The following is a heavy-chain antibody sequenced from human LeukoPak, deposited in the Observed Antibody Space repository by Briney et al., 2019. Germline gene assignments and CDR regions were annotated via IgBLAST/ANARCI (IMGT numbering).Heavy chain of an antibody. V-gene: IGHV4-61*01. Sequence: SETLSLTCTVSGGSVRSGSYYWSWIRQPPGKGLEWIGYIYYSGSTNYNPSLKSRVTISVDTSKNQFSLKLSSVTAADTAVYYCARAAILPGYYYYGMDVWGQGTTVTVSS. D-gene: IGHD2-2*01. CDR1: GGSVRSGSYY. CDR2: IYYSGST. J-gene: IGHJ6*02. CDR3: ARAAILPGYYYYGMDV.